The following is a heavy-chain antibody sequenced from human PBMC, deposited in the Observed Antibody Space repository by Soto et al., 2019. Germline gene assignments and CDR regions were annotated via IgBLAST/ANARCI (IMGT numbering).Heavy chain of an antibody. D-gene: IGHD3-22*01. CDR2: ISAYNGNT. V-gene: IGHV1-18*01. J-gene: IGHJ4*02. CDR1: GYTFTSYG. Sequence: GASVKVSCKASGYTFTSYGISWVRQAPGQGLEWMGWISAYNGNTNYAQKLQGRVTMTTDTSTGTAYMELRSLRSDDTAVYYCARDAYYYDSSGYYCFDYWGQGTLVTVSS. CDR3: ARDAYYYDSSGYYCFDY.